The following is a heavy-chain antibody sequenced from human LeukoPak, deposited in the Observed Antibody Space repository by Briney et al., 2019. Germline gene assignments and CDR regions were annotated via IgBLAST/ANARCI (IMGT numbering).Heavy chain of an antibody. D-gene: IGHD3/OR15-3a*01. Sequence: PSETLSLTCAVYGESFSGYYWSWIRQPPGKGLEWIGQITYGGNTKYNPSLKSRVTISIDTSKNQFSLRLTSVTAADTAVYYCARQTGSGLFILPGGQGTLVTVSS. CDR3: ARQTGSGLFILP. J-gene: IGHJ4*02. V-gene: IGHV4-34*01. CDR1: GESFSGYY. CDR2: ITYGGNT.